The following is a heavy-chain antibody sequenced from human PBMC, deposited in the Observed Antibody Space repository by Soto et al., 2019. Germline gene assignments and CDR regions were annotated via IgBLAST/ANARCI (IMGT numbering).Heavy chain of an antibody. CDR2: IIPIFGTA. CDR3: ARDLVAAAGYYFDY. Sequence: SVKVSCKASGGTFSSYAISWVRQAPGQGLEWMGGIIPIFGTANYAQKFQGRVTITADESTSTAYMELSSLRSEDTVVYYCARDLVAAAGYYFDYWGQGTLVTVSS. CDR1: GGTFSSYA. V-gene: IGHV1-69*13. J-gene: IGHJ4*02. D-gene: IGHD6-13*01.